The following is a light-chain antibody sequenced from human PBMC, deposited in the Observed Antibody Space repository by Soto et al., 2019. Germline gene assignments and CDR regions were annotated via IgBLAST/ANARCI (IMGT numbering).Light chain of an antibody. CDR3: QQRGNWPIT. J-gene: IGKJ5*01. CDR1: QSVYNY. CDR2: DVS. Sequence: VLTQSPVTLSLSPGERATLSCRASQSVYNYLAWYQQKPGQAPRVLIYDVSKRATGIPARFSGSGSGTDFNLTISSLETEDFAVYFCQQRGNWPITFGQGTRLE. V-gene: IGKV3-11*01.